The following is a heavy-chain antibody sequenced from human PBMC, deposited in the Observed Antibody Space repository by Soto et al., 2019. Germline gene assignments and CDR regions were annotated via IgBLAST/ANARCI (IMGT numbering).Heavy chain of an antibody. D-gene: IGHD3-22*01. CDR1: GFTFSSYA. J-gene: IGHJ4*02. Sequence: VGSLRLSCSASGFTFSSYAMHWVRQAPGKGLEYVSAISSNGGSTYYADSVKGRFTISRDNSKNTLYLQMSSLRAEDTAVYYCVKDGIVYYDSREHWGQGTLVTVSS. V-gene: IGHV3-64D*06. CDR3: VKDGIVYYDSREH. CDR2: ISSNGGST.